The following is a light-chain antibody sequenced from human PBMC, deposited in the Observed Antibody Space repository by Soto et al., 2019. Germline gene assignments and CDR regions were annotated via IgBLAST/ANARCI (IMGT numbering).Light chain of an antibody. CDR1: SSDVGAYNY. J-gene: IGLJ1*01. Sequence: QSALTQPASVSGSPGQSITISCTGTSSDVGAYNYVSWYQQHPGKAPKFMIYDVTNRPSGVSNRFSGSKSGNTASLTISGLQAEDEADYYCSSYTSSSTLVVFGTGTTLTVL. V-gene: IGLV2-14*01. CDR3: SSYTSSSTLVV. CDR2: DVT.